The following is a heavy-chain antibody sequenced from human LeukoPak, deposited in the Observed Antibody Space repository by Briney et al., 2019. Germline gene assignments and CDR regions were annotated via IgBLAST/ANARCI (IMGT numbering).Heavy chain of an antibody. D-gene: IGHD6-19*01. CDR2: INWNGGST. V-gene: IGHV3-20*04. CDR1: GFTFDDYG. CDR3: AKGGSSGWYLLSLFDY. J-gene: IGHJ4*02. Sequence: GGSLRLSCAASGFTFDDYGMSWVRQAPGKGLEWVSGINWNGGSTGYADSVKGRFTISRDNGKNSLYLQMNSLRAEDTAVNYCAKGGSSGWYLLSLFDYWGQGTLVTVSS.